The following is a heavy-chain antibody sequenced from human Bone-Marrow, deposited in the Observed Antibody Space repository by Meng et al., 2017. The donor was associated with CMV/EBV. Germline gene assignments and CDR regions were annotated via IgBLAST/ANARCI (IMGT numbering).Heavy chain of an antibody. CDR3: ASNICDSTTCPLDN. Sequence: GESLKISCAASGFTFSSYAMSWVRQAPGKGLEWVSSISSSSSYIYYADSVKGRFTISRDNAKNSLYLQMNSLRAEDTAVYYCASNICDSTTCPLDNWGQGTLVTVSS. D-gene: IGHD2/OR15-2a*01. CDR1: GFTFSSYA. V-gene: IGHV3-21*01. CDR2: ISSSSSYI. J-gene: IGHJ4*02.